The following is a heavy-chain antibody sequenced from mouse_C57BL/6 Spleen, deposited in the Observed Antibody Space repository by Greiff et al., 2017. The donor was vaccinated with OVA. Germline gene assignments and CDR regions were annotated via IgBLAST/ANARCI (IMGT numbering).Heavy chain of an antibody. CDR3: ARNDYDGALFAY. Sequence: QVQLQQSGPGLVQPSQSLSITCTVSGFSLTSYGVHWVRQSPGTGLEWLGVIWSGGSTDYNAAFISRLSISKDNSKSQVFFKRNSLRADDTAIYYCARNDYDGALFAYWGQGTLGTVSA. J-gene: IGHJ3*01. V-gene: IGHV2-2*01. CDR1: GFSLTSYG. CDR2: IWSGGST. D-gene: IGHD2-4*01.